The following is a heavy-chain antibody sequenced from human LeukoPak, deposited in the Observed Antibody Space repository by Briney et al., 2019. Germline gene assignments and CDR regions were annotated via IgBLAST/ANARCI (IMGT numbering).Heavy chain of an antibody. CDR1: GFTFSSYS. Sequence: GGSLRLSCAASGFTFSSYSMNWVRQAPRKGLEWVSYISSSSSTIYYADSVKGRFTISRDNAKNSLYLQMNSLRAEDTAVYYCARDPPTTVVTPGFDYWGQGTLVTVSS. CDR3: ARDPPTTVVTPGFDY. CDR2: ISSSSSTI. V-gene: IGHV3-48*04. D-gene: IGHD4-23*01. J-gene: IGHJ4*02.